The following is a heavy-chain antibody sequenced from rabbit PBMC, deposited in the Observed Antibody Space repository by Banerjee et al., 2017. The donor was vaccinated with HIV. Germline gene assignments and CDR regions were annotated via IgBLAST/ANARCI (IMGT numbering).Heavy chain of an antibody. CDR3: ARWGAGSSYYIFAL. CDR2: IYAGSIGST. Sequence: QSLEESGGDLVKPGASLTLTCTASGFSFSSSYYMCWVRQAPGKGLEWIACIYAGSIGSTYYASWAKVRFTISKTSAATVTLQMTSLTAADTATYFCARWGAGSSYYIFALWGQGTLVTVS. V-gene: IGHV1S40*01. J-gene: IGHJ4*01. CDR1: GFSFSSSYY. D-gene: IGHD8-1*01.